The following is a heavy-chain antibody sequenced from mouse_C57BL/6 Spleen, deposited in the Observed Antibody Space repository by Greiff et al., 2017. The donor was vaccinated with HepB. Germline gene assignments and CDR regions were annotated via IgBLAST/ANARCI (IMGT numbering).Heavy chain of an antibody. CDR1: GYTFTDYY. J-gene: IGHJ3*01. V-gene: IGHV1-26*01. D-gene: IGHD1-1*01. Sequence: EVQLQQSGPELVKPGASVKISCKASGYTFTDYYMNWVKQSHGKSLEWIGDINPNNGGTSYNQKFKGKATLTVDKSSSTAYMELRSLTSEDSAVYYCARDYYGSSSAYWGQGTLVTVSA. CDR3: ARDYYGSSSAY. CDR2: INPNNGGT.